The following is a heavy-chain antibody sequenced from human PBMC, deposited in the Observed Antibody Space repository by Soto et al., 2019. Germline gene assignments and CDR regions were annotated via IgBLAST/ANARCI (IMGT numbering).Heavy chain of an antibody. D-gene: IGHD4-17*01. CDR3: ARLYGDYTEGAFDI. J-gene: IGHJ3*02. Sequence: QVQLVQSGAEVKKPGSSVKVSCKASGGTFSSYTISWVRQAPGQGLEWMGRIIPILGIANYAQKFQGRVTITADKSTSTAYMELSSLRSEDTAVYYCARLYGDYTEGAFDIWGQGTMVTVSS. CDR2: IIPILGIA. V-gene: IGHV1-69*02. CDR1: GGTFSSYT.